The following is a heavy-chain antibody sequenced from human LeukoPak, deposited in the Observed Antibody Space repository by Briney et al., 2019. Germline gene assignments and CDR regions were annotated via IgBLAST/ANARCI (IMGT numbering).Heavy chain of an antibody. CDR1: GFTFSSYS. CDR2: ISSSSSYI. D-gene: IGHD3-10*01. V-gene: IGHV3-21*01. J-gene: IGHJ4*02. CDR3: ARSSGSGSYYHPDY. Sequence: TGGSLRLSCAASGFTFSSYSMNWVRQAPGKGLEWVSSISSSSSYIYYADSVKGRFTISRDNAKNSLYLQMNSLRAEDTAVYYCARSSGSGSYYHPDYWGQGTLVTVSS.